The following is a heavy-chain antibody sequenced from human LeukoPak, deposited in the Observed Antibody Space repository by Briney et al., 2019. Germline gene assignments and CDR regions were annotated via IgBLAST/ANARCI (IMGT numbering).Heavy chain of an antibody. D-gene: IGHD2-8*01. CDR3: ASVSMSYAFDI. J-gene: IGHJ3*02. CDR2: ISAYNGNT. CDR1: GYTFTGYY. V-gene: IGHV1-18*04. Sequence: GASVKVSCKASGYTFTGYYMHWVRQAPGQGLEWMGWISAYNGNTNYAQKLQGRVTMTTDTSTSTAYMELRSLRSDDTAVYYCASVSMSYAFDIWGQGTMVTVSS.